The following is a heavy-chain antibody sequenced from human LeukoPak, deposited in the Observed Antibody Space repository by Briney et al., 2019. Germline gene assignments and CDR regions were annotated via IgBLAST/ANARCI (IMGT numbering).Heavy chain of an antibody. D-gene: IGHD3-22*01. CDR1: GYTFTGYY. J-gene: IGHJ4*02. CDR3: ARGGPYYDSSRANDLNY. CDR2: INPNSGGT. V-gene: IGHV1-2*02. Sequence: ASVKVSCKASGYTFTGYYMHWVRQAPGQGLEWMGWINPNSGGTNYAQKFQGRVTMTRDTSISTAYMELSRLRSDDTAVYYCARGGPYYDSSRANDLNYWGQGTLVTVSS.